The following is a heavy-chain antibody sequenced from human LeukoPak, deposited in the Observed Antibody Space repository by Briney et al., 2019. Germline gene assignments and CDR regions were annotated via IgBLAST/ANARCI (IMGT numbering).Heavy chain of an antibody. V-gene: IGHV3-48*04. Sequence: PGGSLRLSCAASGFTFSSYSMNWVRQAPGKGLEWVSYISSSSSTIYYADSVKGRFTISRDNAKNSLYLQMNSLRAEDTAVYYCARDGYGGNYYYYYGMDVWGQGTTVTVSS. J-gene: IGHJ6*02. D-gene: IGHD4-23*01. CDR1: GFTFSSYS. CDR2: ISSSSSTI. CDR3: ARDGYGGNYYYYYGMDV.